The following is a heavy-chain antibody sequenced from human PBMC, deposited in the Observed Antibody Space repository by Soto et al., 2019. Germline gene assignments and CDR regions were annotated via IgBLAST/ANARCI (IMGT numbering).Heavy chain of an antibody. CDR3: AKGRSYASGLGQSWFDP. CDR2: ISWNGDTK. J-gene: IGHJ5*02. Sequence: EVQLVESGGGLVQPGRSLRLSCAASGFIFDDYGMHWVRQAPGKGLEWVSGISWNGDTKGYADSVKGRFTISRDNAKNSLYLQMNSLRVEDTALYYCAKGRSYASGLGQSWFDPWGQGTLVTVSS. CDR1: GFIFDDYG. D-gene: IGHD3-10*01. V-gene: IGHV3-9*01.